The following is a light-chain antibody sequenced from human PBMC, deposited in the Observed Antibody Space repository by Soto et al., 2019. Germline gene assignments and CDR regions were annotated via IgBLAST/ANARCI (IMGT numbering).Light chain of an antibody. CDR1: QSVSSN. Sequence: EIVMTQSPATLSVSPGERATFSCRASQSVSSNLAWYQQKPGQAPRLLIYGASMRATGIPDRFSGSGSGTDFTLTISRLEPEDFAVYYCQQCGSSSTFGQGTRLEIK. CDR3: QQCGSSST. V-gene: IGKV3-20*01. CDR2: GAS. J-gene: IGKJ5*01.